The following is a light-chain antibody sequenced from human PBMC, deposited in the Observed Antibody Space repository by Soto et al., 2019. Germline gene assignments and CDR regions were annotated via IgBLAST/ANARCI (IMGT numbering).Light chain of an antibody. J-gene: IGKJ1*01. Sequence: EIVLTQSPGTLSLSPGERATLSCRASQSVSSSYLAWYQQKPGQAPRPLIYCASSRAIGIPDRFSGSGSGTDFTLTISRLEPEDFAVYYCHQYGGSPQTFGQGTKVDIK. CDR1: QSVSSSY. V-gene: IGKV3-20*01. CDR2: CAS. CDR3: HQYGGSPQT.